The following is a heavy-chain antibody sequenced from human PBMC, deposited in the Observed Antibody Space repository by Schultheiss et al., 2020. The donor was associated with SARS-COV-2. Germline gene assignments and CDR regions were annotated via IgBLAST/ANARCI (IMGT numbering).Heavy chain of an antibody. V-gene: IGHV6-1*01. CDR2: TYYRSKWYN. D-gene: IGHD6-13*01. CDR1: GDSVSSNSAA. Sequence: SQTLSLTCAISGDSVSSNSAAWNWIRQSPSRGLEWLGRTYYRSKWYNDYAESVKSRITINPDTSKNQFSLQLNSVTPEDTAVYYCARDRARGYSSSWYDPVFDYWGQGTLVTVSS. CDR3: ARDRARGYSSSWYDPVFDY. J-gene: IGHJ4*02.